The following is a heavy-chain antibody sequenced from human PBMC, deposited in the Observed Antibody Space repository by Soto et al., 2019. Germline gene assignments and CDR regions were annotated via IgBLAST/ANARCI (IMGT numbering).Heavy chain of an antibody. CDR3: ARGGAVAGTSLRYYFDY. D-gene: IGHD6-19*01. J-gene: IGHJ4*02. V-gene: IGHV4-34*01. CDR2: INHSGST. Sequence: ASETLSLTCAVYGGSFSGYYWSWIRQPPGKGLEWIGEINHSGSTNYNPSPKSRVTISVDTSKNQFSLKLSSVTAADTAVYYCARGGAVAGTSLRYYFDYWGQGTLVTVSS. CDR1: GGSFSGYY.